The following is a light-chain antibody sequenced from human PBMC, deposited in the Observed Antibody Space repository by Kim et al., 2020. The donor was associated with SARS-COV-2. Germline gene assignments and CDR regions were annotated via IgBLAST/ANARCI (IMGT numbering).Light chain of an antibody. J-gene: IGKJ2*03. Sequence: LSPGERATLSGAAIQSVCSSYLAWYQQKPWQAPRLLIYGASSRTTGIPDRFSGSGSGTDFTLTISGLEPEDFAVYYCQQYGSSRGSFGQGTKLEI. CDR3: QQYGSSRGS. V-gene: IGKV3-20*01. CDR2: GAS. CDR1: QSVCSSY.